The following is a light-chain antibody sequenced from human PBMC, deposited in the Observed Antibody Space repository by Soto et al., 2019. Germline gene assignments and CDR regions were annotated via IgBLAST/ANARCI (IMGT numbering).Light chain of an antibody. CDR3: AAWDDSLSGPG. V-gene: IGLV1-47*01. Sequence: QSVLTQPPSAPGTPGQRVTISCSGSSSNIGSNYVYWYQQLPGTAPKLLIYRNNQRPSGVPDRFSGSKSGTSASLAISGLRSEDEADYYCAAWDDSLSGPGFGGGTKVTVL. J-gene: IGLJ2*01. CDR2: RNN. CDR1: SSNIGSNY.